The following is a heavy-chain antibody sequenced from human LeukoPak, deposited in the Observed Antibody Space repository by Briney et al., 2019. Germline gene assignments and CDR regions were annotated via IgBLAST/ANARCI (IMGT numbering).Heavy chain of an antibody. D-gene: IGHD6-19*01. CDR2: ISGYNGNT. J-gene: IGHJ4*02. Sequence: GASVKVSCKASGYIFSTYGISWVRQAPGQGLEWMGCISGYNGNTNYAQKLQGRVTMTTDTSTSTAYMELRSLRSDDTAVYYCARRRSEEFDFDCWGQGTLVTVSS. CDR1: GYIFSTYG. CDR3: ARRRSEEFDFDC. V-gene: IGHV1-18*01.